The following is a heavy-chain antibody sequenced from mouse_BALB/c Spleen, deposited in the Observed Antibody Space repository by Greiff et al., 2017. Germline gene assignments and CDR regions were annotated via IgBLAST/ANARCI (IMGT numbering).Heavy chain of an antibody. CDR3: AHRYDEGRYYYAMDY. J-gene: IGHJ4*01. D-gene: IGHD2-14*01. CDR2: INSNGGST. CDR1: GFTFSSYG. V-gene: IGHV5-6-3*01. Sequence: EVQGVESGGGLVQPGGSLKLSCAASGFTFSSYGMSWVRQTPDKRLELVATINSNGGSTYYPDSVKGRFTISRDNAKNTLYLQMSSLKSEDTAMYYSAHRYDEGRYYYAMDYWGQGTSVTVSS.